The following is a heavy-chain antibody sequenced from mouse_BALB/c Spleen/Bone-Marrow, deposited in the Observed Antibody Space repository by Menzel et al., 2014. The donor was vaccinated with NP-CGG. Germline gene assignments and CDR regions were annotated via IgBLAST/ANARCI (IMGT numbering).Heavy chain of an antibody. CDR3: ARWEYYAMGY. CDR2: IDPANGNT. D-gene: IGHD4-1*01. V-gene: IGHV14-3*02. Sequence: VQLQQSGAELVKPGASVKLSCTASGFNIKDTYMHWVKQRPEQGLEWIGRIDPANGNTEYDPKFQGKATITADTSSNTAYLQLSSLTSEDTAVYYCARWEYYAMGYWGQGTSVTVSS. J-gene: IGHJ4*01. CDR1: GFNIKDTY.